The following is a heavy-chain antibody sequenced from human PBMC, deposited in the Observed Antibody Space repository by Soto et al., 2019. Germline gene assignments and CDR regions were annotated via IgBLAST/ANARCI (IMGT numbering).Heavy chain of an antibody. CDR1: GFTFSSYS. Sequence: GGSLRFSCAASGFTFSSYSMNWVRQAPGKGLEWVSSISSSSSYIYYADSVKGRFTISRDNAKNSLYLQMNSLRAEDTAVYYCARDPGYSSSWYLDYYYYYGMDVWGQGTTVTVS. D-gene: IGHD6-13*01. CDR2: ISSSSSYI. CDR3: ARDPGYSSSWYLDYYYYYGMDV. V-gene: IGHV3-21*01. J-gene: IGHJ6*02.